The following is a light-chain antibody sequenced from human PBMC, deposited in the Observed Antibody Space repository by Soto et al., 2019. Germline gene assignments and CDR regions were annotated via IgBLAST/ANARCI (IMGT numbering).Light chain of an antibody. Sequence: EIVMTQSPATLSVSPGERATLSCGASQSVSSNLAWYQQKPGQAPRLLIYGASTRATGIPARFSGSGSGTEFTLTISSLQSEDFAVYYCQQYNNWPPTLGQGTKVDIK. CDR3: QQYNNWPPT. CDR1: QSVSSN. V-gene: IGKV3-15*01. J-gene: IGKJ1*01. CDR2: GAS.